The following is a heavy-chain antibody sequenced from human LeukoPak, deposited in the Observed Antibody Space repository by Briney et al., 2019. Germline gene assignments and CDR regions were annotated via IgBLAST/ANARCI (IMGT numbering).Heavy chain of an antibody. CDR1: GFTFSSYW. J-gene: IGHJ4*02. Sequence: GGSLRLSCAASGFTFSSYWMHWVRQAPGKGLVWVSRINTDGTSTTYADSVKGRFTISRDNAKNTLYLQINSLRAEDTAVYYCARDDYYGSSGYSLDYWGQGTLVTVSS. V-gene: IGHV3-74*01. D-gene: IGHD3-22*01. CDR2: INTDGTST. CDR3: ARDDYYGSSGYSLDY.